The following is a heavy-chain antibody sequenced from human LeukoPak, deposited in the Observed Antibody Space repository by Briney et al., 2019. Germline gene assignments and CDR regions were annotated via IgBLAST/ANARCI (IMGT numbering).Heavy chain of an antibody. J-gene: IGHJ2*01. V-gene: IGHV3-21*01. D-gene: IGHD2-21*02. CDR3: ARAAYCGGDCFYWYFDL. CDR1: GFTFSSYS. Sequence: PGGSLRLSCAASGFTFSSYSMNWVRQAPGKGLEWVSSISSSSSYIYYADSVKGRFTISRDNAKNSLYLQMNSPRAEDTAVYYCARAAYCGGDCFYWYFDLWGRGTLVTVSS. CDR2: ISSSSSYI.